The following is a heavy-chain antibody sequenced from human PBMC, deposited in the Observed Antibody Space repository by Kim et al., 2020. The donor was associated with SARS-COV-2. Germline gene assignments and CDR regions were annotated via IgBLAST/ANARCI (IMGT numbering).Heavy chain of an antibody. CDR2: INPNSGAT. Sequence: ASVKVSCKSSGYTFTNYYIHWVRQAPGQGLEWMGWINPNSGATNYAQGFQGRVTMTRDTSTTTAYMDLGSLRSDDTAVYYCARDPFDDYWSAYYVGSFFFDFWGQGTLFTASS. D-gene: IGHD3-3*01. V-gene: IGHV1-2*02. CDR3: ARDPFDDYWSAYYVGSFFFDF. J-gene: IGHJ4*02. CDR1: GYTFTNYY.